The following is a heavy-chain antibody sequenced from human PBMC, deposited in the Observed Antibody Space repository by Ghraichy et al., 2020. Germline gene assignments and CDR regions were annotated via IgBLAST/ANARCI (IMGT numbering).Heavy chain of an antibody. J-gene: IGHJ4*02. V-gene: IGHV4-39*01. CDR3: ARLVIRDGLRDPDY. D-gene: IGHD3-16*02. Sequence: SETLSLTCAVSGGSISSSSYYWGWIRQPPGKGLEWIGSIYYSGSTYYSPSLRSRVTISVDTSKNQFSLKLRSVTAADTAVYYCARLVIRDGLRDPDYWGQGTLVTVSS. CDR2: IYYSGST. CDR1: GGSISSSSYY.